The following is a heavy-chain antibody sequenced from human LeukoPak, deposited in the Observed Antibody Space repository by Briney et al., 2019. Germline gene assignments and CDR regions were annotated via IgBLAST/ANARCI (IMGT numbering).Heavy chain of an antibody. Sequence: SETLSLTCTVSGGSISSSSYYWGWIRQPPGKGLEWIGSIYYSGSTYYNPSLKSRVTISVDTSKNQFSLKLSSVTAADTAVYYCARLGGSYFVVWGQGTLVTVSS. V-gene: IGHV4-39*01. D-gene: IGHD1-26*01. J-gene: IGHJ4*02. CDR2: IYYSGST. CDR1: GGSISSSSYY. CDR3: ARLGGSYFVV.